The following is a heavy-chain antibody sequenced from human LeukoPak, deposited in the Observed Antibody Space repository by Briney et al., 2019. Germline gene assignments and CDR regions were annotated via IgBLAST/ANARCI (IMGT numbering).Heavy chain of an antibody. D-gene: IGHD2-2*01. Sequence: GASVKVSCKASGYTFTSYDINWVRQATGQGLEWMGWMNPNSGNTGYAQKFQGRVTMTRNTSISTAYMELSSLRSEDTAVYYCARAHCSSTSCILYYYGMDVWGQGTTVTVSS. CDR1: GYTFTSYD. J-gene: IGHJ6*02. V-gene: IGHV1-8*01. CDR2: MNPNSGNT. CDR3: ARAHCSSTSCILYYYGMDV.